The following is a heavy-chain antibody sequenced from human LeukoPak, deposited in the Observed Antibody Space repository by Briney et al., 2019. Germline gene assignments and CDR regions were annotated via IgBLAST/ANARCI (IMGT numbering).Heavy chain of an antibody. V-gene: IGHV4-59*01. Sequence: SETLSLTCTVSGGSISNYYWSWIRQPPGKGLEWIGYIHSSGSTNYNPSLKSRVTISVDTSKNQFSLKLSSVTAADTAVYYCASTLRFLPYRRFDYWGQGTLVTVPS. D-gene: IGHD3-3*01. CDR1: GGSISNYY. J-gene: IGHJ4*02. CDR3: ASTLRFLPYRRFDY. CDR2: IHSSGST.